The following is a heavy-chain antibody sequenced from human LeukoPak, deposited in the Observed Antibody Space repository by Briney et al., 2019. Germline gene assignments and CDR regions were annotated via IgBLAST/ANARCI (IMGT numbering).Heavy chain of an antibody. CDR2: ISSSSSYL. D-gene: IGHD2/OR15-2a*01. CDR3: ARSFYDRFDP. V-gene: IGHV3-21*01. CDR1: GFTFSSYS. Sequence: GGSLRLSCAASGFTFSSYSMNWVRQAPGKGLEWVSSISSSSSYLYYADSVKCRFTISRDNAKNSLYLQMNSLRAADTAVYYCARSFYDRFDPWGQGTLVTVSS. J-gene: IGHJ5*02.